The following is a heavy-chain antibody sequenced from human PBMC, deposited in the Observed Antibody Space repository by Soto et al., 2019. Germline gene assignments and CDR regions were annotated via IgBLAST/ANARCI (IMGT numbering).Heavy chain of an antibody. J-gene: IGHJ4*02. Sequence: QVQLVQSGAEVKKPGSSVKVSCKASGGTFSSYAISWVRQAPGQGLEWMGGIIPIFGTANYAQKFQGRVTITADESTSTAYRELSSLRSEDTAVYYCARSSYYYDSSGYYVGEYFYSTFDYWDQGTLVTVSS. CDR2: IIPIFGTA. CDR1: GGTFSSYA. CDR3: ARSSYYYDSSGYYVGEYFYSTFDY. V-gene: IGHV1-69*01. D-gene: IGHD3-22*01.